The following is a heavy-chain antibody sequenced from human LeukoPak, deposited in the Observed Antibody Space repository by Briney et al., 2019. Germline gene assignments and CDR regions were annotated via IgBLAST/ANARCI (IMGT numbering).Heavy chain of an antibody. V-gene: IGHV4-59*01. D-gene: IGHD2-15*01. CDR1: GGSISSYD. J-gene: IGHJ6*02. CDR2: ICYSGST. CDR3: ATLREGYCSGGSCYDFGMDV. Sequence: PSETLSLTCTVSGGSISSYDWSWIRQPPGKGLEWIGYICYSGSTNYNPSLKSRVTISVDTSENQFSLKLSSVTAADTAVYYCATLREGYCSGGSCYDFGMDVWGQGTTVTVSS.